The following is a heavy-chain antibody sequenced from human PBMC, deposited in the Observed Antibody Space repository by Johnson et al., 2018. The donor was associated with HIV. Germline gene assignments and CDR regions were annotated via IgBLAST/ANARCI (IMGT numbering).Heavy chain of an antibody. Sequence: VQLVETGGDLVQPGRSLRLSCAASGFTFDDYAMHWVRQAPGKGLEWVSGISWNSGSIGYADSVKGRFTISRDNAKNSLYLQMNSLRAEDTAVYYCAREGIAVAGAFDIWGQGTMVTVSS. J-gene: IGHJ3*02. CDR1: GFTFDDYA. D-gene: IGHD6-19*01. CDR2: ISWNSGSI. V-gene: IGHV3-9*01. CDR3: AREGIAVAGAFDI.